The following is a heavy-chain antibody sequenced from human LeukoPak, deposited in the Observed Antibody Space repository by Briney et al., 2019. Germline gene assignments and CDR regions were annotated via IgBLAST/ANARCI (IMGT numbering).Heavy chain of an antibody. V-gene: IGHV3-15*01. Sequence: PGGSLRLSCAASGITLSNAWMNWMRQAPGKGLEWVGLIKSNTDGGTIDYAAPVKGRFTIFRDDSKNTLYLQMNSLTTEDTAVYYCTTDASAYYDISTYYPWGQGTLVTVSS. D-gene: IGHD3-22*01. CDR3: TTDASAYYDISTYYP. CDR2: IKSNTDGGTI. J-gene: IGHJ4*02. CDR1: GITLSNAW.